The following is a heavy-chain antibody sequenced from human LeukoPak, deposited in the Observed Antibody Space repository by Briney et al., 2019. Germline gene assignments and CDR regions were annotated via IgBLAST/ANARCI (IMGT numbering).Heavy chain of an antibody. Sequence: SETLSLTCAVYGGSFSGYDWSWIRQPPGKGLEWIGEINHSGSTNYNPSLKSRVTISVDTSKSQFSLKLSSVTAADTAVYYCARGQTPTYYYDSSGYWNYWGQGTLVTVSS. D-gene: IGHD3-22*01. CDR3: ARGQTPTYYYDSSGYWNY. CDR2: INHSGST. J-gene: IGHJ4*02. V-gene: IGHV4-34*01. CDR1: GGSFSGYD.